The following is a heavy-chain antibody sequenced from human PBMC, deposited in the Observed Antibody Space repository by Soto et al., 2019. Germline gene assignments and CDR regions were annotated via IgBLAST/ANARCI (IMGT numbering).Heavy chain of an antibody. CDR2: IYYSGST. D-gene: IGHD3-10*01. V-gene: IGHV4-39*01. Sequence: PSETLSLTCAVSGGTISSGGYSWSWIRQPPGKGLEWIGSIYYSGSTYYDPSLKSRVTIFVDTSKNQFSLNLSSVTAADTAVYYCARQRYWVRYSSYGMDVWGQGTTVTVSS. CDR3: ARQRYWVRYSSYGMDV. J-gene: IGHJ6*02. CDR1: GGTISSGGYS.